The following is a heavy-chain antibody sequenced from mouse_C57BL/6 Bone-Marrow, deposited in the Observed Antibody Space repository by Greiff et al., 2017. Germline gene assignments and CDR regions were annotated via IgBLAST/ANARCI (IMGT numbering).Heavy chain of an antibody. Sequence: VQLQQSGPELVKPGASVKIPCKASGYTFTDYNMDWVKQSHGKSLAWIGDINPNNGGTIYNQKFKGKATLTVDKSSSTAYMERRSLTSEDTAVYYCARPTVVPFAYWGQGTLVTVSA. V-gene: IGHV1-18*01. D-gene: IGHD1-1*01. CDR1: GYTFTDYN. CDR2: INPNNGGT. J-gene: IGHJ3*01. CDR3: ARPTVVPFAY.